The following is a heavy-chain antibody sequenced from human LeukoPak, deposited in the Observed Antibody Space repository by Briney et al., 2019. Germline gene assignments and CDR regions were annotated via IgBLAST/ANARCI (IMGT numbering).Heavy chain of an antibody. D-gene: IGHD6-19*01. CDR2: IYYSGST. CDR3: ASTGTAVVGGIDC. J-gene: IGHJ4*02. V-gene: IGHV4-59*01. CDR1: GGSISSYY. Sequence: PSETLSLTCTVSGGSISSYYWSWIRQPPGKGLEWIGYIYYSGSTNYNPSLKSRVTISVDTSKNQFSLKLSSVTAADTAVYYCASTGTAVVGGIDCWGQGTLVTVSS.